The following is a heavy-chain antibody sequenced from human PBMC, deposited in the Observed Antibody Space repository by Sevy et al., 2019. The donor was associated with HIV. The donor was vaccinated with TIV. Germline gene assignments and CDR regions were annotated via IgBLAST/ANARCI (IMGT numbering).Heavy chain of an antibody. V-gene: IGHV3-9*01. D-gene: IGHD2-15*01. CDR1: GFTFSDYA. Sequence: GGSLRLSCAASGFTFSDYAIHWVRQVPGKGLEWVSGISWNSGATGYADSVRGRFTISRDNTKNSLYLQMNSLRIDDTALYYCGRAHGYCVVNSCFGGSINAFDILGQGTMVTVSS. CDR3: GRAHGYCVVNSCFGGSINAFDI. CDR2: ISWNSGAT. J-gene: IGHJ3*02.